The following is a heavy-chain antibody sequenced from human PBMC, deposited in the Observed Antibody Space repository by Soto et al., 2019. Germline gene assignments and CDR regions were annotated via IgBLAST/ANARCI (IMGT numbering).Heavy chain of an antibody. D-gene: IGHD3-3*01. J-gene: IGHJ4*02. CDR2: IKSKTDGGTT. V-gene: IGHV3-15*01. CDR3: TTDSPAVITIFGVVSKSLDY. Sequence: GGSLRLSCAASGFTFSNAWMSWVRQAPGKGLEWVGRIKSKTDGGTTDYAAPVKGRFTISRDDSKNTLYLQMNSLKTEDTAVYYCTTDSPAVITIFGVVSKSLDYWGQGTLVTVSS. CDR1: GFTFSNAW.